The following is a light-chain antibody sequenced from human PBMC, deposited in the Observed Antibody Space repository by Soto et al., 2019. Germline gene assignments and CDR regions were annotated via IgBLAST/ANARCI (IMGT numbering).Light chain of an antibody. V-gene: IGKV1-33*01. Sequence: DIQMPQSPSSLSASVGDSLTITCQARQDISNYLNWYPQKPGKAPKLLIYDASNLETGVPSRFSGSGSGTEFTLTISSLQPEDFATYYCQQFNNYPITFGQGTRLEIK. CDR3: QQFNNYPIT. J-gene: IGKJ5*01. CDR2: DAS. CDR1: QDISNY.